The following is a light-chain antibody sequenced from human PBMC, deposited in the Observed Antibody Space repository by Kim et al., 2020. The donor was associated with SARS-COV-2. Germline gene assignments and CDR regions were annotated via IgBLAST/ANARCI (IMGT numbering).Light chain of an antibody. J-gene: IGKJ2*01. CDR3: QQYNNWPPYT. CDR1: QSVRNN. Sequence: VSPGERATLSCRASQSVRNNLAWYQQKPGQAPRLLIYGASTRATDIPARCSGSGSGTEFTLTITSLQSEDFAVYYCQQYNNWPPYTFGQGTKLEI. V-gene: IGKV3-15*01. CDR2: GAS.